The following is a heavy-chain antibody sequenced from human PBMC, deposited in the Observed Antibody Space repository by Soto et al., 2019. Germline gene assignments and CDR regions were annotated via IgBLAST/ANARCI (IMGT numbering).Heavy chain of an antibody. CDR2: ISGNGGDT. CDR3: ARDVGRSGTTLPNWFDP. CDR1: GFTFRNYA. Sequence: AGGSLRLSCAASGFTFRNYAMSWVRQAPGKGLEWVSRISGNGGDTNYADSVKGRFTISRDNAKNSLYLQMNSLRAEDTAVYYCARDVGRSGTTLPNWFDPWGQGTLVTVSS. D-gene: IGHD1-7*01. J-gene: IGHJ5*02. V-gene: IGHV3-11*06.